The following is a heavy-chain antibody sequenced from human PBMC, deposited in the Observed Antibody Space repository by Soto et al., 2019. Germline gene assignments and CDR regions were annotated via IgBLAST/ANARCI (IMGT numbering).Heavy chain of an antibody. D-gene: IGHD2-15*01. Sequence: EVQLVESGEGLVQPGGSLRISCAASGFTFSSYNIHWIRQAPGKGLEFVSAISRSGDRTYYADSVKGRFTITRDNSKNTVWLQMGSLRAEDMAVYYCARARCSSGQCYYFDYWGRVALVSVSS. J-gene: IGHJ4*02. CDR2: ISRSGDRT. V-gene: IGHV3-64*02. CDR3: ARARCSSGQCYYFDY. CDR1: GFTFSSYN.